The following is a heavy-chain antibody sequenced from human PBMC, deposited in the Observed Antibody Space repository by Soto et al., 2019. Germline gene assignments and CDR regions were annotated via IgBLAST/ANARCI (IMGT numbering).Heavy chain of an antibody. D-gene: IGHD1-26*01. CDR2: TSYDGNNK. V-gene: IGHV3-30*18. CDR1: GFTFGNYG. Sequence: QVQLVDSGGDVVQPGGSLRLSCTGSGFTFGNYGMHWVRQAPSKGLEWVASTSYDGNNKYYADSLKGRFTISRDNSKKMVYLQMTSLGPEDTAVYYCAKGGGSARDFDYWGQGALVTVSS. J-gene: IGHJ4*02. CDR3: AKGGGSARDFDY.